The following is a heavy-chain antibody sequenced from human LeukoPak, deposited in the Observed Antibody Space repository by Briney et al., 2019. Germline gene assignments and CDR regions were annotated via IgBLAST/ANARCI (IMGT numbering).Heavy chain of an antibody. V-gene: IGHV3-7*01. CDR1: AFTISSYS. Sequence: GGSLRLSCAASAFTISSYSMSWVRQAPGKGLEWVSNIREDGSEIYYVDSVKGRFTISRDNAKNSLYLQMNSLRAEDTVVYYCARLYYDSSGYYQFDYWGKGTLVTVSS. CDR2: IREDGSEI. D-gene: IGHD3-22*01. J-gene: IGHJ4*02. CDR3: ARLYYDSSGYYQFDY.